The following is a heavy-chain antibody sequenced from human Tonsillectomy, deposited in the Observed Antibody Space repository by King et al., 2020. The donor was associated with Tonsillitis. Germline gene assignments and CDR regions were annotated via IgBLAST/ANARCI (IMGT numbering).Heavy chain of an antibody. J-gene: IGHJ3*01. D-gene: IGHD2/OR15-2a*01. CDR2: ITSSSSYT. V-gene: IGHV3-11*05. Sequence: VQLVESGGGLVKPGGSLRLSCAASGFTFSDYYMTWIRQAPGKGLEWVSYITSSSSYTKYADSVKGRFTISRDNAKNSLYLQMNNLRAEDTAVYFCASSINSLHAFDLWGKGTMVTVSS. CDR1: GFTFSDYY. CDR3: ASSINSLHAFDL.